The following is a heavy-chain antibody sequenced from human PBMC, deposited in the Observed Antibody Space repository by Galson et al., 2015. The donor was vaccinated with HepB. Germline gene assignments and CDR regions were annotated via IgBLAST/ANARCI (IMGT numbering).Heavy chain of an antibody. V-gene: IGHV3-7*01. CDR3: ARTYYDFWSGRPNYYFDY. D-gene: IGHD3-3*01. CDR1: GFTFSSYW. CDR2: IKQDGSEK. J-gene: IGHJ4*02. Sequence: SLRLSCAASGFTFSSYWISWVRQAPGKGLEWVANIKQDGSEKYYVDSVKGRFTISRDNAKNSLYLQMNSLRAEDTAVYYCARTYYDFWSGRPNYYFDYWGQGTLVTVSS.